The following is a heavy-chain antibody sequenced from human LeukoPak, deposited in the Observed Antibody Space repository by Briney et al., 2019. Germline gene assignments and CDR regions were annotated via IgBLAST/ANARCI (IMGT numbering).Heavy chain of an antibody. D-gene: IGHD6-19*01. CDR1: GFTFSSYE. J-gene: IGHJ4*02. Sequence: PGGSLRLSCAASGFTFSSYEMNWVRQAPGKGLEWVSHISSSGSTKYYADCVKGRFTISRDNAKNSLYLQMNSLRAEDTAVYYCARAPTGSGWYYFDYWGQGTLVTVSS. CDR3: ARAPTGSGWYYFDY. CDR2: ISSSGSTK. V-gene: IGHV3-48*03.